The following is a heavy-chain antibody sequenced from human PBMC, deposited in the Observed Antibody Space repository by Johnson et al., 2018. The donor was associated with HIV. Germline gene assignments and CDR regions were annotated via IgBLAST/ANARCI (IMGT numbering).Heavy chain of an antibody. Sequence: EVQLVESGGALVQPGGSLRLSCSASGFTFSRFWMSWVRQAPGQGPELVANRHQAGSEKHNVDSVQGRCTIARDNGKNSLYLNVKSLRAEDTAVYYCARGTDYGPPNAFDIWGQGTMVTVSS. V-gene: IGHV3-7*05. CDR3: ARGTDYGPPNAFDI. D-gene: IGHD4-17*01. J-gene: IGHJ3*02. CDR2: RHQAGSEK. CDR1: GFTFSRFW.